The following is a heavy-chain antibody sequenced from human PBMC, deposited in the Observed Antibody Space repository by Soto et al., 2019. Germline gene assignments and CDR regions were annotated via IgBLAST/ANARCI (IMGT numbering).Heavy chain of an antibody. V-gene: IGHV2-5*05. CDR3: SHCTLDDYGYSDPGTSHVFDS. Sequence: ITLKESGPSPVKPTQTLTVTCTFSGCSLSHSGVGVAWIRQPRGKALEWLELIYGDNDKRYGPSLKTRLTSTKATDQNQLVLSMTNMDPVETATHYCSHCTLDDYGYSDPGTSHVFDSWCQGTLVTFSS. D-gene: IGHD4-17*01. CDR1: GCSLSHSGVG. CDR2: IYGDNDK. J-gene: IGHJ4*02.